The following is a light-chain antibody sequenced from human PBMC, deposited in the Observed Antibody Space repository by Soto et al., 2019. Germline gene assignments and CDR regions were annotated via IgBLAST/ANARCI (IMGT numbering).Light chain of an antibody. CDR3: QQYNIWPYT. CDR2: RAS. J-gene: IGKJ2*01. V-gene: IGKV3-15*01. CDR1: QNVGGS. Sequence: VMTQSPATLSVSPGERATLSCRASQNVGGSVAWYQQKPGQAPRLLIYRASTRATGIPARFSGSGSGTEFTLTISSLQSEDFAIYYCQQYNIWPYTFGQGTKLEIK.